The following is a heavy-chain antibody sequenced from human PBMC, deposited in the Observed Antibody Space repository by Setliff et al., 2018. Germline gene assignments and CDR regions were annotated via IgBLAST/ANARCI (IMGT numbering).Heavy chain of an antibody. D-gene: IGHD3-3*01. V-gene: IGHV4-39*06. Sequence: SETLSLTCTVSGGSISSSSYYWGWIRQPPGKGLEWIGSIYYSGSTYYNPSLKSRVTISADTSKNQFPLKLSSVTAADTAVYYCARRETYYNFWSGYYAYWGQGTLVTVSS. CDR1: GGSISSSSYY. CDR3: ARRETYYNFWSGYYAY. CDR2: IYYSGST. J-gene: IGHJ4*02.